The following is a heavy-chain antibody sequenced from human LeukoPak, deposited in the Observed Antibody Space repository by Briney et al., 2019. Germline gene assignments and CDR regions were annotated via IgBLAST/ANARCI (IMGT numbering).Heavy chain of an antibody. CDR2: IWYDGSNK. Sequence: GGSLRLSCAASGFTFSNYGMHWVRQAPGKGLEWVAVIWYDGSNKYYADSVKGRFTISRDNAKNTLYLQMNSLRAEDTAVYYCARYDYYDSSGYKIAEYFQHWGQGTLVTVSS. CDR1: GFTFSNYG. CDR3: ARYDYYDSSGYKIAEYFQH. J-gene: IGHJ1*01. D-gene: IGHD3-22*01. V-gene: IGHV3-33*01.